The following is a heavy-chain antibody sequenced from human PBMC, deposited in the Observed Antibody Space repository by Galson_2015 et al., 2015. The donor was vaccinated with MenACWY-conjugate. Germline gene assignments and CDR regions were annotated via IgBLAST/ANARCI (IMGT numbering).Heavy chain of an antibody. CDR2: IRSKAYGGTT. CDR1: GFTFGDYA. D-gene: IGHD2-21*02. V-gene: IGHV3-49*03. CDR3: TRDMTTLVTAKSPLFDY. J-gene: IGHJ4*02. Sequence: SLRLSCAASGFTFGDYAMSWFRQAPGKGLEWVGFIRSKAYGGTTEYAASVKGRFTISRDDSKSIAYLQMNSLKTEDTAVYYCTRDMTTLVTAKSPLFDYWGQGTLVTVSS.